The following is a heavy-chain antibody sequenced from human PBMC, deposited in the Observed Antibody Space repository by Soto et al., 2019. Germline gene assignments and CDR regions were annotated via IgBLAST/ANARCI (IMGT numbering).Heavy chain of an antibody. V-gene: IGHV4-59*01. D-gene: IGHD1-26*01. CDR2: IYDSGSP. J-gene: IGHJ4*02. Sequence: SEPLSLPCTISGGSIRGYYWSWIRQPPGQALEWIGYIYDSGSPYYNPSLRSRVIISADTSKNQISLKLTSATAADTAVYYCARGVGSSPPRYWGRGTLVTVSS. CDR1: GGSIRGYY. CDR3: ARGVGSSPPRY.